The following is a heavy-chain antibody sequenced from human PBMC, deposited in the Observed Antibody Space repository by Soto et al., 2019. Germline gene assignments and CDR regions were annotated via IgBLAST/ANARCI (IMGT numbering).Heavy chain of an antibody. CDR1: GFTFSSYS. Sequence: GGSLRFSCAASGFTFSSYSMNWVRQAPGKGLEWVSSISSSSSYIYYADSVKGRFTISRDNAKNSLYLQMNSLRAEDTAVYYCARGYLYGVIDPFDYWGQGTLVTVSS. J-gene: IGHJ4*02. D-gene: IGHD3-16*02. V-gene: IGHV3-21*01. CDR3: ARGYLYGVIDPFDY. CDR2: ISSSSSYI.